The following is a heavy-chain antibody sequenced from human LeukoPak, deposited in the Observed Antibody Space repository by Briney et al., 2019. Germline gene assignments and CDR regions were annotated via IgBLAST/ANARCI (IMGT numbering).Heavy chain of an antibody. V-gene: IGHV4-31*03. CDR3: ARATEGYPFDY. CDR2: IYGSGST. J-gene: IGHJ4*02. D-gene: IGHD5-18*01. CDR1: DDSISNGIYY. Sequence: KTSETLSLTCTVSDDSISNGIYYWSWMRQHPGEGLEWIGYIYGSGSTKYKPSLNSRVTISVDTSKKQFSLKLSSVTVADTAVYYCARATEGYPFDYWSPGILVTVSS.